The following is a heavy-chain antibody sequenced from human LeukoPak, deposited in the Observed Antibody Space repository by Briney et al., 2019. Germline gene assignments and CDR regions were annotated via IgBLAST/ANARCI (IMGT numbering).Heavy chain of an antibody. CDR1: GFTFDDYA. V-gene: IGHV3-43*02. D-gene: IGHD3-16*01. CDR2: ISGDGGST. Sequence: GGYLRLSCAASGFTFDDYAMHWVRQAPGKGLEWVSLISGDGGSTYYADSVKGRFTISRDNSTNSLYLQMNSLRTEDTALYYCAKDGTVGDYVWGSSDSWGQGTLVTVSS. CDR3: AKDGTVGDYVWGSSDS. J-gene: IGHJ5*01.